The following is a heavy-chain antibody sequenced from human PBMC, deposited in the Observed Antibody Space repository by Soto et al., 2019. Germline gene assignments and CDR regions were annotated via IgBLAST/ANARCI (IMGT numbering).Heavy chain of an antibody. V-gene: IGHV3-66*01. CDR2: IYNGGRT. J-gene: IGHJ6*02. CDR3: ARNCRCGSWTNYYYYGMDV. CDR1: GFTVSSNY. D-gene: IGHD6-13*01. Sequence: GGSLRLSCAASGFTVSSNYMSWVRQAPGKGLEWVSVIYNGGRTYYADSVKGRFTISRDNAKNTLYLQMNSLRAEDTAVYYCARNCRCGSWTNYYYYGMDVWGQGTTVTVSS.